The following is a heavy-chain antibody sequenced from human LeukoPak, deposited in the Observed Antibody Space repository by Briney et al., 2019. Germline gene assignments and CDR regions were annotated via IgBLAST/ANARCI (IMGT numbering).Heavy chain of an antibody. CDR1: GGSFSGYY. CDR2: INHSGST. J-gene: IGHJ4*02. CDR3: AGISLGSSQTDY. Sequence: SSETLSLTCAVYGGSFSGYYWSWIRQPPGKGLEWIGEINHSGSTNYNPSLKSRVTISVDTSKNQFSLKLSSVTAADTAVYYCAGISLGSSQTDYWGQGTLVTVSS. D-gene: IGHD6-13*01. V-gene: IGHV4-34*01.